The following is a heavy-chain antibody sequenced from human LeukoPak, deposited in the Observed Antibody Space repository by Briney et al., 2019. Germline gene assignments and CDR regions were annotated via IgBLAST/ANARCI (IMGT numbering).Heavy chain of an antibody. CDR3: ARALGDQRWLKPIDY. V-gene: IGHV1-69*13. D-gene: IGHD5-24*01. CDR1: GGTFSSYA. Sequence: ASVKASCKASGGTFSSYAISWVRQAPGQGLEWMGGIIPIFGTANYAQKFQGRVTITADESTSTAYMELSSLRSEDTAVYYCARALGDQRWLKPIDYSGQGTLVTVST. CDR2: IIPIFGTA. J-gene: IGHJ4*02.